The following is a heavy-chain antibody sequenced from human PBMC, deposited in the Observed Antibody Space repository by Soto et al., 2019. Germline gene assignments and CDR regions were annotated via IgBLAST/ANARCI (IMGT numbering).Heavy chain of an antibody. CDR1: GYTFTSDY. CDR3: ARDLKWKYCGGDCYTYGMDV. J-gene: IGHJ6*02. CDR2: INPSGGST. Sequence: ASVKVSCKSSGYTFTSDYIHWVRQAPGQGLEWMGIINPSGGSTSYAQKFQGRVTMTRDTSTSTVYMELSSLRSEDTAVYYCARDLKWKYCGGDCYTYGMDVWGQGTTVTVSS. D-gene: IGHD2-21*01. V-gene: IGHV1-46*01.